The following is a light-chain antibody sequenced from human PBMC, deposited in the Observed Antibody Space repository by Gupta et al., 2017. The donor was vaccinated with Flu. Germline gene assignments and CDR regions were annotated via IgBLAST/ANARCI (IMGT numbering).Light chain of an antibody. V-gene: IGKV3-11*01. CDR1: QSVGSY. CDR3: QQHSNWPPFS. Sequence: IVLTQSPATLSLSPGERAILSCRASQSVGSYLAWFQQRPGQPPRLLIYDASHRATAIPARFSGSGCGTDFTLTISNREPEDFAVYYCQQHSNWPPFSFGQGTKVEIK. J-gene: IGKJ2*01. CDR2: DAS.